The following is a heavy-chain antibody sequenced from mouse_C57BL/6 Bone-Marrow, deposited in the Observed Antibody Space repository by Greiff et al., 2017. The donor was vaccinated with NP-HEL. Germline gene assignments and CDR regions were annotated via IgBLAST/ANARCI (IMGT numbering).Heavy chain of an antibody. D-gene: IGHD2-4*01. CDR3: ARGRIYYDYAGYYFDY. CDR1: GYSITSGYY. J-gene: IGHJ2*01. CDR2: ISYDGSN. V-gene: IGHV3-6*01. Sequence: EVQLQQSGPGLVKPSQSLSLTCSVTGYSITSGYYWNWIRQFPGNKLEWMGYISYDGSNNYNTSLKNRISITRDTSKNQFFLKLNSVTTEDTATYYCARGRIYYDYAGYYFDYWGQGTTLTVSS.